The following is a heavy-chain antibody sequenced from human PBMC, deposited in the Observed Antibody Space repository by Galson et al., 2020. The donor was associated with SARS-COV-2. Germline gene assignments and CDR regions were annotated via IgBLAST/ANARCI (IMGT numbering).Heavy chain of an antibody. D-gene: IGHD6-19*01. CDR3: AKDRLYSSGWYEGY. CDR2: ISGSGGST. V-gene: IGHV3-23*01. CDR1: GFTFSSYA. Sequence: GESLKISCAASGFTFSSYAMSWVRQAPGKGLEWVSAISGSGGSTYYADSVKGRFTISRDNSKNTLYLQMNSLRAEDTAVYYCAKDRLYSSGWYEGYWGQGTLVTVSS. J-gene: IGHJ4*02.